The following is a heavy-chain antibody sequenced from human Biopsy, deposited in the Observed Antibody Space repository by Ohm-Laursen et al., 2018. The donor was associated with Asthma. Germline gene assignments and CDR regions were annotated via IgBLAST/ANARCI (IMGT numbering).Heavy chain of an antibody. CDR3: ARLNYYDSSGKYLDS. CDR2: IIPIFGTS. Sequence: ASVKVSCKASGGTFSRYAISWVRQAPGQGLEWMGGIIPIFGTSNYAQKFQGRVTFTADESTSSAYMELSSLRSEDTAVYYCARLNYYDSSGKYLDSWGQGTLVTVSS. D-gene: IGHD3-22*01. V-gene: IGHV1-69*13. CDR1: GGTFSRYA. J-gene: IGHJ4*02.